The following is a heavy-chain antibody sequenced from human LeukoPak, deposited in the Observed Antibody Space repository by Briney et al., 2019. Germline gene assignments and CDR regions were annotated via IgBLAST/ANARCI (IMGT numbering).Heavy chain of an antibody. CDR1: GGSISSYY. J-gene: IGHJ4*02. CDR3: ARHFTESSSRLYFDY. D-gene: IGHD6-13*01. CDR2: IYTSGST. V-gene: IGHV4-4*09. Sequence: SETLSLTCTVSGGSISSYYWSWIRQPPGKGLEWIGYIYTSGSTNYNPSLKSRVTISVDTSKNQFSLKLSSVTAADTAVYYCARHFTESSSRLYFDYWGQGTLVTVSS.